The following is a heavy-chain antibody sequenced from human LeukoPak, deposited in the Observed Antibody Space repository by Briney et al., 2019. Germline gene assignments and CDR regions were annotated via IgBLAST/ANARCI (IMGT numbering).Heavy chain of an antibody. D-gene: IGHD4-17*01. CDR2: ISSSSSYI. V-gene: IGHV3-21*01. J-gene: IGHJ4*02. CDR1: GFTFSSYS. CDR3: ARTPLDDYGDYFDY. Sequence: QPGGSLRLSCAASGFTFSSYSMNWVRQAPGKGLDWVSSISSSSSYIYYADSVKGRFTISRDNAKNSLYLQMNSLRAEDTAVYYCARTPLDDYGDYFDYWGQGTLVTVSS.